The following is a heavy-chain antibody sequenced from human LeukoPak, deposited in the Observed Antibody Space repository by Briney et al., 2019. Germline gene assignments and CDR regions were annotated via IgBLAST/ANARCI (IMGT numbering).Heavy chain of an antibody. CDR1: GGSISSGGYY. CDR3: ARKDFTPGAFDI. V-gene: IGHV4-61*08. J-gene: IGHJ3*02. Sequence: SETLSLTCTVSGGSISSGGYYWSWIRQHPGKGLEWIGYIYYSGSTNYNPSLKSRVTISVDTSKNQFSLKLSSVTAADTAVYYRARKDFTPGAFDIWGQGTMVTVSS. CDR2: IYYSGST.